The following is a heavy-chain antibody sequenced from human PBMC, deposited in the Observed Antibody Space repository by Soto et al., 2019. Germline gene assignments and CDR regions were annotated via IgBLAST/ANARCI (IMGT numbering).Heavy chain of an antibody. Sequence: QITLKESGPTLVKPTQTLTLTCTFSGFSLSTSGVGVGWIRQPPGKALEWLALIYWNDDKRYSPSLKSRLTITKDTSKDPVVLTMTNMDPVDTATYYCAHSVLGTWGSYRYVSFFFDYWGQGTLVTVSS. J-gene: IGHJ4*02. CDR1: GFSLSTSGVG. CDR2: IYWNDDK. V-gene: IGHV2-5*01. CDR3: AHSVLGTWGSYRYVSFFFDY. D-gene: IGHD3-16*02.